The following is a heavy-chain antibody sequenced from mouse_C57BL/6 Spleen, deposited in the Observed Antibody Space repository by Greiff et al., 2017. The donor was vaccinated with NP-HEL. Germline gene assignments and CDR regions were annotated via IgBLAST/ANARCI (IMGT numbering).Heavy chain of an antibody. CDR1: GYTFTSYW. CDR3: ARLFTAQASMDY. CDR2: IYPSASEP. V-gene: IGHV1-52*01. Sequence: VQLPQPGAELVRPGSSVKLSCKASGYTFTSYWLHLVTQRPIQGLEWIGNIYPSASEPHYNPKFKDKATLTVDKSSSTAYMQLSSLTSEDAAVYYCARLFTAQASMDYWGQGTSVTVSS. J-gene: IGHJ4*01. D-gene: IGHD3-2*02.